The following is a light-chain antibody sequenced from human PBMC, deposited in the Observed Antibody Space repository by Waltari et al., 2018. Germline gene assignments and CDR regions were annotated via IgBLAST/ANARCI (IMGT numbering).Light chain of an antibody. J-gene: IGKJ2*01. CDR3: QQYGNSPYT. V-gene: IGKV3-20*01. CDR2: GAS. Sequence: EIVLTQSPGTLSLSPGERATLSSRASQNIRNNLLAWYQQRPGQAPRLLIHGASTRATGIPDRFSGSGSGADFTLIINRLEPEDFAVYHCQQYGNSPYTFGQGTKLEIK. CDR1: QNIRNNL.